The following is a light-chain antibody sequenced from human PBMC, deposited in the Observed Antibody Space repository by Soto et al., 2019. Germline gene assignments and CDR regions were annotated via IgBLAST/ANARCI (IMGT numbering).Light chain of an antibody. J-gene: IGKJ5*01. Sequence: EIVLTQSPGTLSLSPGERAILSCRASQSVSSSYLAWYQQKPGQAPRLLIYGASGRATGIPDRFSGSGSGTAFTLTISRLEPEDFAVYYCQQYGSSPPVTFGQGTRLEIK. V-gene: IGKV3-20*01. CDR3: QQYGSSPPVT. CDR2: GAS. CDR1: QSVSSSY.